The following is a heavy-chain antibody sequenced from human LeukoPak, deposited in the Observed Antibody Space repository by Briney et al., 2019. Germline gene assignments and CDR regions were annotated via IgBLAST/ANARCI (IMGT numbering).Heavy chain of an antibody. J-gene: IGHJ4*01. D-gene: IGHD1-26*01. CDR2: IYTSGST. Sequence: SETLSLTCTVWGGSFRIYYWIWLRQPAGKGLEWIWRIYTSGSTNYNPSLKRRVSISVDKSKNQFSLKLSSVTAADTAVYYCAREGGATTYYFDYRGHGALVTVSS. CDR1: GGSFRIYY. CDR3: AREGGATTYYFDY. V-gene: IGHV4-4*07.